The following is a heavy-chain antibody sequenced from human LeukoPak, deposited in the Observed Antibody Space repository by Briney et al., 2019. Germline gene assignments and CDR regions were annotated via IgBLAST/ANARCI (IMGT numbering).Heavy chain of an antibody. CDR2: IYHSGST. Sequence: SETLSLTCTVSGYSISSGYYWGWIRQPPGKGLEWIGSIYHSGSTYYNPSLKSRVTISVDTSKNQFSLKLSSVTAADTAVYYCARDDANIVVAVGAFDIWGQGTMVTVSS. J-gene: IGHJ3*02. CDR3: ARDDANIVVAVGAFDI. D-gene: IGHD2-15*01. CDR1: GYSISSGYY. V-gene: IGHV4-38-2*02.